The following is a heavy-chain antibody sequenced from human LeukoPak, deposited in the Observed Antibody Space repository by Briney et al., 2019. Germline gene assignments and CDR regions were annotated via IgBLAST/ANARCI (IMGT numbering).Heavy chain of an antibody. CDR1: GFSFSSYA. CDR2: ISGSGGST. CDR3: AGDTTVTKYFDY. J-gene: IGHJ4*02. D-gene: IGHD4-17*01. V-gene: IGHV3-23*01. Sequence: QPGGSLRLSCAASGFSFSSYAMSWVRQAPGKGLEWVSAISGSGGSTYYADPAKGRFTISRDNSKNTLYLQMNSLRAEDTAVYYCAGDTTVTKYFDYWGQGTLVTVSS.